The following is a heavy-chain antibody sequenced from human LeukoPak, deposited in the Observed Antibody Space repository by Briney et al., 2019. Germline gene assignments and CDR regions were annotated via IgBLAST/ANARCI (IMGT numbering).Heavy chain of an antibody. CDR3: ARPRPPDYGDYNPLYYFDC. D-gene: IGHD4-17*01. CDR1: GFTFNSYR. J-gene: IGHJ4*02. V-gene: IGHV3-21*01. CDR2: ISSSSSYI. Sequence: GGSLRLSCAASGFTFNSYRMNWVRQAPGKGLEWVSSISSSSSYIYYADSVKGRFTISRDNAKNSLYLQMNSLRAEDTAVYYCARPRPPDYGDYNPLYYFDCWGEGTLVTVSS.